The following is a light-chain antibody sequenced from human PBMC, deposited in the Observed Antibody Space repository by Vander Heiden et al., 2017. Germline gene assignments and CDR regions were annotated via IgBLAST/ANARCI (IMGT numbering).Light chain of an antibody. J-gene: IGLJ2*01. V-gene: IGLV1-47*01. Sequence: QSVLTPAPSASGTPGQRVTISCSGSSSNIGSNYVYWYQQLPGTAPKLLIYRNNQRPSGVPDRFSGSKSGTSASLAISGLRSEDEADYYCAAWDDSLSGVVFGGGTKLT. CDR2: RNN. CDR1: SSNIGSNY. CDR3: AAWDDSLSGVV.